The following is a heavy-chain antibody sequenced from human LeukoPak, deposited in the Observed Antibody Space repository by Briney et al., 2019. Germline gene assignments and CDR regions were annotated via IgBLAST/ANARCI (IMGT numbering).Heavy chain of an antibody. J-gene: IGHJ4*02. CDR3: AKVHDSSGYYAYYFDY. D-gene: IGHD3-22*01. CDR2: ISGSGGST. CDR1: GFTVSGTY. Sequence: GGSLRLSCAPSGFTVSGTYMSWVRQAPGKGLEWVSAISGSGGSTYYADSVKGRFTISRDNSKNTLYLQMNSLRAEDTAVYYCAKVHDSSGYYAYYFDYWGQGTLVTVSS. V-gene: IGHV3-23*01.